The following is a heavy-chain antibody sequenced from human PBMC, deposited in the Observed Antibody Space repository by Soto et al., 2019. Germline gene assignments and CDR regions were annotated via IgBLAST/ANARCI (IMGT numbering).Heavy chain of an antibody. Sequence: ASETLSLTCAVSGYSISSGYYWGWIRQPPGKGLEWIGSIYHSGSTYYNPSLKSRVTISVDTSKNQFSLELSSVTAADTAVYYCARGGDTTSYYYYGMDVWGQGTTVTVSS. D-gene: IGHD1-1*01. CDR1: GYSISSGYY. V-gene: IGHV4-38-2*01. CDR2: IYHSGST. CDR3: ARGGDTTSYYYYGMDV. J-gene: IGHJ6*02.